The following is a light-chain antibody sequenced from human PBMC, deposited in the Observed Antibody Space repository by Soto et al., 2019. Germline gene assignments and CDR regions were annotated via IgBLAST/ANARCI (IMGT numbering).Light chain of an antibody. CDR2: KAS. V-gene: IGKV1-5*03. CDR1: QSISTY. Sequence: DIQMTQSPSALSASVGDRVTITCRASQSISTYLEWFQQKPGKAPKLLIYKASTLKSGVPSRFSGNGSGTEFTLTISSLQPDDFATYYCQQYNSYPYTFGQGTKVDIK. CDR3: QQYNSYPYT. J-gene: IGKJ2*01.